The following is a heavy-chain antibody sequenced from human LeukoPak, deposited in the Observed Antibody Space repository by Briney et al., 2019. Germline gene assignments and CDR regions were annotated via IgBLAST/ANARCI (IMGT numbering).Heavy chain of an antibody. D-gene: IGHD3-10*01. J-gene: IGHJ5*02. V-gene: IGHV4-4*07. CDR3: ARGYYPYNWFDP. CDR1: GGSISSYY. CDR2: IYTSGST. Sequence: PSETLSLTCTVSGGSISSYYWSWIRQPAGKGLEWIGRIYTSGSTDYNPSLKSRVTISVDTSKNQFSLKLSSVTAADTAVYYCARGYYPYNWFDPWGQGTLVTVSS.